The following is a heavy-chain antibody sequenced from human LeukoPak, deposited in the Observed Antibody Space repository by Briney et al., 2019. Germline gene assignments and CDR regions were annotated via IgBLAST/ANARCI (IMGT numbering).Heavy chain of an antibody. CDR1: GFTFSSYA. CDR3: AKWGSREQLWFGELFLDY. CDR2: ISGSGGST. Sequence: PGGSLRLSCAASGFTFSSYAMSWVRQAPGKGLEWVSAISGSGGSTYYADSVKGRFTISRDNSKNTLYLQMNSLRAEDTAVYYCAKWGSREQLWFGELFLDYWGQGTLVTVSS. J-gene: IGHJ4*02. D-gene: IGHD3-10*01. V-gene: IGHV3-23*01.